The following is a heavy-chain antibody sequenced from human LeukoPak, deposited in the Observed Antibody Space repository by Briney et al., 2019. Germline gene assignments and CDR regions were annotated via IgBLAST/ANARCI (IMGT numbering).Heavy chain of an antibody. CDR1: GFTLSSYA. CDR3: AKSPANFIDY. J-gene: IGHJ4*02. V-gene: IGHV3-23*01. CDR2: ISDTGNT. D-gene: IGHD6-25*01. Sequence: GGSLRLSCAASGFTLSSYAMSWVRQAPGKGLEWVSAISDTGNTYHADSVKGRFTISRDSSKNTLYLQMNSLRAEDTAVYYCAKSPANFIDYWGQGALVTVSS.